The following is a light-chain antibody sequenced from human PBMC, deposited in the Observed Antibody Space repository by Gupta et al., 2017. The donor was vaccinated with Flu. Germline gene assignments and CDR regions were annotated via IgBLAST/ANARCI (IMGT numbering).Light chain of an antibody. J-gene: IGLJ2*01. CDR1: ALSKQY. Sequence: SDELTQPSSMSVSPGQTARITCFGDALSKQYAYWFQQKPGQAPQAIIFKDTERPSGIPARFSGTSSGTRVTLIISGVQVEDEADYYCQSADITGSFRVFGGGTKLTVL. CDR3: QSADITGSFRV. V-gene: IGLV3-25*02. CDR2: KDT.